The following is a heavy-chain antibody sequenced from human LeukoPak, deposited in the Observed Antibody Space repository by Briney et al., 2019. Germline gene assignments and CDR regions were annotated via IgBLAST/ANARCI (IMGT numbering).Heavy chain of an antibody. CDR1: GYTFTVYF. Sequence: GASVKVSCKASGYTFTVYFMHWVRQAPGQGLEWMGWINPNSGGTNYAQKFQGRVTMTRDTPISTAYMELSRLRSDDTAVYYCARELNYDSSGYYLDYWGQGTLVTVSS. CDR2: INPNSGGT. CDR3: ARELNYDSSGYYLDY. D-gene: IGHD3-22*01. V-gene: IGHV1-2*02. J-gene: IGHJ4*02.